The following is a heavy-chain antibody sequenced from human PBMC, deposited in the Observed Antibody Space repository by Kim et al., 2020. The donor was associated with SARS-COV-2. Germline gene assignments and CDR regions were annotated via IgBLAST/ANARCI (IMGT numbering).Heavy chain of an antibody. CDR3: AKGRTIAAAATDY. V-gene: IGHV3-30*18. CDR2: ISYDGSNK. Sequence: GGSLRLSCAASGFTFSSYGMHWVRQAPGKGLEWVAVISYDGSNKYYADSVKGRFTISRDNSKNTLYLQMNSLRAEDTAVYYCAKGRTIAAAATDYWGQGTLVTVSS. J-gene: IGHJ4*02. D-gene: IGHD6-13*01. CDR1: GFTFSSYG.